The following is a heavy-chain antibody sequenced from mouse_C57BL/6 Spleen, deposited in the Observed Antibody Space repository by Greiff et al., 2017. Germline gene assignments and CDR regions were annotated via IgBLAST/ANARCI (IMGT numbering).Heavy chain of an antibody. CDR2: INPNNGGT. CDR1: GYTFTDYN. CDR3: ASGDYRFAY. J-gene: IGHJ3*01. V-gene: IGHV1-18*01. Sequence: VQLQQSGPELVKPGASVKIPCKASGYTFTDYNMDWVKQSHGKSLEWIGDINPNNGGTIYNQKFKGKATLTVDKSSSTAYMELRSLTSEDTAVYYCASGDYRFAYWGQGTLVTVSA. D-gene: IGHD2-4*01.